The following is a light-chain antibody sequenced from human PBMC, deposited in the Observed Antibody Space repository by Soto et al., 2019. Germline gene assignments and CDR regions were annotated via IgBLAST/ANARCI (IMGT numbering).Light chain of an antibody. J-gene: IGKJ1*01. Sequence: AIQMTQSPSSLSASVGDRVTITCRASQDTRNDLAWYQQKPGKAPKLLIYAASSLQSGVPSRFSGSGSGTDFTLTISSLQPEDFAAYYCLQDYNFPRTFGQGTKVEIK. CDR2: AAS. CDR1: QDTRND. V-gene: IGKV1-6*01. CDR3: LQDYNFPRT.